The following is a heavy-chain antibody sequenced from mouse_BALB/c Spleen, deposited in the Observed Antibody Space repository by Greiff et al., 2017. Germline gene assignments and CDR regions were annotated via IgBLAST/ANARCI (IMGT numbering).Heavy chain of an antibody. CDR1: GYAFTNYW. Sequence: QVQLKESGAELVRPGTSVKISCKASGYAFTNYWLGWVKQRPGHGLEWIGDIYPGSGNTYYNEKFKGKATLTADKSSSTAYMQLSSLTSEDSAVYFCARGRYEKAMDYWGQGTSVTVSS. J-gene: IGHJ4*01. CDR3: ARGRYEKAMDY. V-gene: IGHV1-63*01. D-gene: IGHD2-14*01. CDR2: IYPGSGNT.